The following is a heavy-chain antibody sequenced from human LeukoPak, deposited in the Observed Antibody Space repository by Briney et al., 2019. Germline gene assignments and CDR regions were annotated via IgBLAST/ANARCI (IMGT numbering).Heavy chain of an antibody. V-gene: IGHV3-23*01. CDR1: GFTFSSYA. CDR3: AKHGSGSYYAAYYFDY. J-gene: IGHJ4*02. D-gene: IGHD3-10*01. CDR2: ISGSGGST. Sequence: EGSLRLSCAASGFTFSSYAMSWVRQAPGKGLEWVSAISGSGGSTYYADSVKGRFTISRDNSKNTLYLQMNSLRAEDTAVYYCAKHGSGSYYAAYYFDYWGQGTLVTVSS.